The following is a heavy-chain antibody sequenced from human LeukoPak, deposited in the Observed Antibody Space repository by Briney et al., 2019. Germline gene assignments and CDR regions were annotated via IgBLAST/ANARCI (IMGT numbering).Heavy chain of an antibody. V-gene: IGHV1-8*01. CDR1: GYTFTSYD. Sequence: ASVKVSCKASGYTFTSYDINWVRQAAGQGLEWMGWMNPNSGNTGYAQKFQGRVTMTRNTSISTAYMELSSLRSEDTAVYYCARKTMRGAHNWFDPWGQGTLVTVSS. J-gene: IGHJ5*02. CDR3: ARKTMRGAHNWFDP. CDR2: MNPNSGNT. D-gene: IGHD1-1*01.